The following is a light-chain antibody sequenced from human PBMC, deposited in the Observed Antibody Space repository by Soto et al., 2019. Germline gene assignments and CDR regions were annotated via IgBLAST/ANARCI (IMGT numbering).Light chain of an antibody. V-gene: IGKV1-17*01. CDR2: AAS. CDR1: RGIGDD. J-gene: IGKJ1*01. Sequence: DIQLTQSPSSLSASVGDRVTITCRASRGIGDDLGWFQQAPGKAPERLIYAASTLRSGVPSRFSGNGSGTDFTLTISSLQPEDFVTYYCLQQNTYPWTFGQGTKVEIK. CDR3: LQQNTYPWT.